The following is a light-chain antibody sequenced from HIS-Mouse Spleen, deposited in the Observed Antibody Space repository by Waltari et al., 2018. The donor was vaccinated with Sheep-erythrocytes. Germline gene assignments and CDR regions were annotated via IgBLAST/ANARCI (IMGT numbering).Light chain of an antibody. V-gene: IGLV2-11*01. CDR1: SRDVGGYNY. CDR3: CSYAGSYNHV. CDR2: DVS. Sequence: QSALTQPRSVSGSPGQSITLSCTGTSRDVGGYNYVSRYQQHPGKAPKLMIYDVSKRPSGVPDRFSGSKSGNTASLTISGLQAEDEADYYCCSYAGSYNHVFATGTKVTVL. J-gene: IGLJ1*01.